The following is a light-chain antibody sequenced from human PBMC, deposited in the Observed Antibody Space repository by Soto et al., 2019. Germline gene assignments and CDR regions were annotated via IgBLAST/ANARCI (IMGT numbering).Light chain of an antibody. CDR3: SSYAGTDIYVV. Sequence: QSVLTQPPSASGSPGQSVTISCSGTSSDIGGYNHVSWYQRHPGKVPKLIIHEVNKRPSGVPDRFSGSKSGNTASLTVSGLQPEDEADYYCSSYAGTDIYVVFGGGTKLTVL. CDR2: EVN. V-gene: IGLV2-8*01. CDR1: SSDIGGYNH. J-gene: IGLJ2*01.